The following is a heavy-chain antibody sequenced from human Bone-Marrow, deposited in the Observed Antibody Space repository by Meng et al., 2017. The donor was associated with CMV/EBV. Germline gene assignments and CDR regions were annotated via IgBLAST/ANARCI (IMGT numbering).Heavy chain of an antibody. D-gene: IGHD3-3*01. J-gene: IGHJ4*02. CDR1: GFTFSDYY. CDR2: ISGSGSDSTI. CDR3: AREKSGYYRGTFDY. V-gene: IGHV3-11*04. Sequence: GGSLRLSCAASGFTFSDYYMTWIRQAPGKGLEWVSYISGSGSDSTIYYADSVKGRFTISRDNAKNSLFLQMNSLRAEDTALYYCAREKSGYYRGTFDYWDQGTLVTVSS.